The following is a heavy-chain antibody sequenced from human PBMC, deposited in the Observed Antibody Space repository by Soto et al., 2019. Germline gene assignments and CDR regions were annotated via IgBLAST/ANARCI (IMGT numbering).Heavy chain of an antibody. Sequence: VASVKVSCKTSGYSFTNYLINLGRQAPGQGLEWMWWITTHTRHTMAAQKFQGILTLTTDTSTDTSFMELMSVRSDHTDMYSCARDIHIRSLRYFENWGPGTPVTASS. V-gene: IGHV1-18*01. CDR3: ARDIHIRSLRYFEN. J-gene: IGHJ4*02. CDR1: GYSFTNYL. CDR2: ITTHTRHT.